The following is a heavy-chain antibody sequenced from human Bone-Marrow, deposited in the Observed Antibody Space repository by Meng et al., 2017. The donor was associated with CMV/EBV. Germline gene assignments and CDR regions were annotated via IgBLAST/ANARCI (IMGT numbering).Heavy chain of an antibody. V-gene: IGHV1-2*02. Sequence: ASVKVSCKASGYTFTGYYMHWVRQAPGQGLEWMGWINPNSGGTNYAQKFQGRVTMTRDTSISTAYMELSRLRSDDTAVYYCARDPLVAATRAELDYWGQGTLVTVHS. J-gene: IGHJ4*02. CDR1: GYTFTGYY. D-gene: IGHD2-15*01. CDR3: ARDPLVAATRAELDY. CDR2: INPNSGGT.